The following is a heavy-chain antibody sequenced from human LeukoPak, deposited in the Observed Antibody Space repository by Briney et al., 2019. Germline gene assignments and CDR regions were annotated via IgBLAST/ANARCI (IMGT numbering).Heavy chain of an antibody. J-gene: IGHJ4*02. Sequence: SVKVSCKVSGFTFTSSAAQWVRQARGQRLEWIGRIVLGSGNTNYAQKFQERLTITRDMSTTTAYMELSSLTSEDTAVYFCAVDQGRPAGDAFDYWGQGTLVTVSS. D-gene: IGHD2-2*01. CDR2: IVLGSGNT. CDR1: GFTFTSSA. V-gene: IGHV1-58*01. CDR3: AVDQGRPAGDAFDY.